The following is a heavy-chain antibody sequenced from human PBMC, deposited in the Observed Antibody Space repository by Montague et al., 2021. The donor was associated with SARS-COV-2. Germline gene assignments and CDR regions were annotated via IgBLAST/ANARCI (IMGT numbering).Heavy chain of an antibody. V-gene: IGHV4-4*02. CDR1: GGCMTSENG. J-gene: IGHJ4*02. D-gene: IGHD6-13*01. CDR3: ASHPVWQQLCT. CDR2: THQWGGT. Sequence: SETLSLTCAISGGCMTSENGWGWERQRPEKSQGWIAETHQWGGTNYNPSLGSRVTILLDNSKNQFSLILTSVTAADTATYYCASHPVWQQLCTWGQGTLVSVSS.